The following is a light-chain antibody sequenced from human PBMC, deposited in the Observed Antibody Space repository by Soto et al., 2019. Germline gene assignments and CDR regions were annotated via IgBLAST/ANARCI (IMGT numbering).Light chain of an antibody. CDR3: QSYVRSNLVV. Sequence: NFMLTQPHSVSESPGKTVTISCTGSSGSIASNYVQWYQQRPGSAPTTVIYENNQRPSGVPDRFSGSIDSSSNSASLTISGLKTEDEADYYCQSYVRSNLVVFGGGTKVTVL. J-gene: IGLJ2*01. V-gene: IGLV6-57*02. CDR2: ENN. CDR1: SGSIASNY.